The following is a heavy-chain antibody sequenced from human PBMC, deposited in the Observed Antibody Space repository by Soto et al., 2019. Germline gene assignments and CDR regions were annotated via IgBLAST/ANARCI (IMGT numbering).Heavy chain of an antibody. CDR1: GFIFSNYD. V-gene: IGHV3-23*01. Sequence: GGSLRLSCVGSGFIFSNYDISWVRQAPGKGLEWVSGIGIRGGITYYADSVKGRFTISRDNSKNTVYLEVDSLRAEDTGVYYCMKDEGSPVKLDNWGQGTLVTVSS. D-gene: IGHD3-10*01. CDR3: MKDEGSPVKLDN. J-gene: IGHJ4*02. CDR2: IGIRGGIT.